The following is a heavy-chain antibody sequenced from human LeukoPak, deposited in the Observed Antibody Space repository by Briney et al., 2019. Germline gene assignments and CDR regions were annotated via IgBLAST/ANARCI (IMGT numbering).Heavy chain of an antibody. CDR2: IIPILGIA. V-gene: IGHV1-69*02. CDR3: ARGIVGAPFDY. D-gene: IGHD1-26*01. J-gene: IGHJ4*02. Sequence: AASVKVSCKASGGTFSSYTTSWVRQAPGQGLEWMGRIIPILGIANYAQKLQGRVTITADKSTSTAYMELSSLRSEDTAVYYCARGIVGAPFDYWGQGTLVTVSS. CDR1: GGTFSSYT.